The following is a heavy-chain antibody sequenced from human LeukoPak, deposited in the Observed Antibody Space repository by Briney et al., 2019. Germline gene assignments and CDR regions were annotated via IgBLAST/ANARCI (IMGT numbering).Heavy chain of an antibody. V-gene: IGHV3-11*01. Sequence: GGSLRLSCAASGFTFSDYYMSWIRQAPGKGLEWVSYISSSGSTIYYADSVKGRFTISRDNAKNSLYLQMNSLRAEDTAVYYCARDRTPYCSSTSCFSYYYYGMDVWGQGITVTVSS. J-gene: IGHJ6*02. D-gene: IGHD2-2*01. CDR3: ARDRTPYCSSTSCFSYYYYGMDV. CDR2: ISSSGSTI. CDR1: GFTFSDYY.